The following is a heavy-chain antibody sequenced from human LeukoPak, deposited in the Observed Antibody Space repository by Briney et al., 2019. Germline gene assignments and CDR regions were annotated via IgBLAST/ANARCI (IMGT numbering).Heavy chain of an antibody. Sequence: KPSETLSLTCAVSGYSISSGYYWGWIRPPPGKGLEWIGNIYHSGSTYYNPSLKSRVTISVDTSKNQFSLKLSSVTAADTAVYYCARDGASSLWFGELLTRFDPWGQGTLVTVSS. D-gene: IGHD3-10*01. J-gene: IGHJ5*02. CDR3: ARDGASSLWFGELLTRFDP. CDR1: GYSISSGYY. V-gene: IGHV4-38-2*02. CDR2: IYHSGST.